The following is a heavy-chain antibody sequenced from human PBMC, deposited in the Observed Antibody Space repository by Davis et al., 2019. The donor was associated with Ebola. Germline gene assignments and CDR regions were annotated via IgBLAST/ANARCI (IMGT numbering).Heavy chain of an antibody. CDR2: IYHSGST. J-gene: IGHJ3*02. CDR1: GGSISSSSYY. CDR3: ARASKGSSGWYNAWGSDDAFDI. Sequence: GSLRLSCTVSGGSISSSSYYWGWIRQPPGKGLEWIGSIYHSGSTYYNPSLKSRATISVDTSKNQFSLKLSSVTAADTAVYYCARASKGSSGWYNAWGSDDAFDIWGQGTMVTVSS. D-gene: IGHD6-19*01. V-gene: IGHV4-39*07.